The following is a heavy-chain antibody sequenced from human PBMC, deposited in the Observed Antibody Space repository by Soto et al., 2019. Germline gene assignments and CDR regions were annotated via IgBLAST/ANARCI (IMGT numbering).Heavy chain of an antibody. D-gene: IGHD3-16*02. Sequence: PSETLSLTCTVSGGSVSSNSYSWGWIRQPPGKGLEWIGYIYHSESTYYNPSLKSRVTISVDRSKNQFSLKLSSVTAADTAVYYCASMGYSRFDPWGQGTLVTVSS. CDR3: ASMGYSRFDP. V-gene: IGHV4-30-2*01. CDR1: GGSVSSNSYS. CDR2: IYHSEST. J-gene: IGHJ5*02.